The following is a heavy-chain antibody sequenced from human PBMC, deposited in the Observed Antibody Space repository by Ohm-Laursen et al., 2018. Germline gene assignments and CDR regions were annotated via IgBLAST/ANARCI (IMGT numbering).Heavy chain of an antibody. CDR1: EFSVSSNY. CDR2: IYSSGTT. Sequence: SLRLSCTASEFSVSSNYMSWVRQAPGKGLEWVSVIYSSGTTYYADSVKGRFTISRDNSKNTLYLQMNSLRAEDTALYYCARALSSSWPTLGYWGQGTLVTVSS. J-gene: IGHJ4*02. D-gene: IGHD6-13*01. CDR3: ARALSSSWPTLGY. V-gene: IGHV3-53*01.